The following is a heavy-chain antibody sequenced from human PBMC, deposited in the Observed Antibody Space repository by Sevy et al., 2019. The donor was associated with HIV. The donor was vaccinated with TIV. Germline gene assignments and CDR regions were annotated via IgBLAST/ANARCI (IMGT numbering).Heavy chain of an antibody. CDR3: ARATYYYDSSGPYYFDY. J-gene: IGHJ4*02. CDR1: GFTFSNFE. Sequence: GGSLRLSCAASGFTFSNFEMNWVRQAPGKGLEWVSYITSSGSTIYYAGSVQGRFTISRDNAKNSLFLQMNSLRVEDTAVYYCARATYYYDSSGPYYFDYWGQGTLVTVSS. D-gene: IGHD3-22*01. V-gene: IGHV3-48*03. CDR2: ITSSGSTI.